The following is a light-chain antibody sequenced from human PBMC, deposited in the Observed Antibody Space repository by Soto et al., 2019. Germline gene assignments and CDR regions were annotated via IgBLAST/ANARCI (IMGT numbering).Light chain of an antibody. CDR2: WAS. Sequence: DIVMTQSPDSLAVSLGERATMNCKSSQSVLYSSNNKNYLAWYQQTPGQPPKLLIYWASTRESGVPDRFSGSGSGTEFTITVSSLQAEDVAVYYCQQYYSTPLTLGGGTKVEIK. CDR1: QSVLYSSNNKNY. CDR3: QQYYSTPLT. J-gene: IGKJ4*01. V-gene: IGKV4-1*01.